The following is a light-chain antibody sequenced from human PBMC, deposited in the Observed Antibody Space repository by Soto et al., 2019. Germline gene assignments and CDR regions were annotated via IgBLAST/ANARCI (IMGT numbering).Light chain of an antibody. J-gene: IGLJ3*02. Sequence: QSVLTQPASVSGSPGQSITISCTGASSDFGSYDYVSWYQQYPGKAPRLIIYEVSNRPSGVSNRFSGSKSGNTASLTISGLQAEDEADYYCNSYTSSTTWVFGGGTKLTVL. CDR3: NSYTSSTTWV. CDR2: EVS. CDR1: SSDFGSYDY. V-gene: IGLV2-14*01.